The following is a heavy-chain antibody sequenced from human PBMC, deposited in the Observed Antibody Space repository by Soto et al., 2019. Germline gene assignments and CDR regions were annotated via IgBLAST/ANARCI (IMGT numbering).Heavy chain of an antibody. D-gene: IGHD6-13*01. CDR2: IIPIFGTA. Sequence: SVTVSCKASGGTFNSYAIFCVRPDPGQGLEWMGGIIPIFGTANYAQKFQGRVTITADESTSTAYMELSSLRSEDTAVYYCARTQLVPGTFDYWGQGTLVTVSS. CDR1: GGTFNSYA. CDR3: ARTQLVPGTFDY. V-gene: IGHV1-69*13. J-gene: IGHJ4*02.